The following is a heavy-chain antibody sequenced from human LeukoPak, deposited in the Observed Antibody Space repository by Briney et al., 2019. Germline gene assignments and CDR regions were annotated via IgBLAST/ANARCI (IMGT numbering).Heavy chain of an antibody. V-gene: IGHV3-30*04. D-gene: IGHD4-11*01. CDR2: ISYDGSNK. CDR3: AKGRHTVTSLYYYYYGMDV. Sequence: PGRSLRLSCAASGFTFSSYAMHWVRQAPGKGLEWVAAISYDGSNKYYADSVKGRFTISRDNSKNTLYLQMNSLRAEDTAVYYCAKGRHTVTSLYYYYYGMDVWGQGTTVTVSS. CDR1: GFTFSSYA. J-gene: IGHJ6*02.